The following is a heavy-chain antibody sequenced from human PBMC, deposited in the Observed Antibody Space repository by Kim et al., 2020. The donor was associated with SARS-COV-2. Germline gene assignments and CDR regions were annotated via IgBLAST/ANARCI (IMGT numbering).Heavy chain of an antibody. V-gene: IGHV3-9*01. Sequence: GGSLRLSCAASGFIFDDYAMHWVRQAPGKGLEWVSSISWNSGSIGYADSVKGRFTISRDNAKNSLYLQMNSLRTEDTALYYCAKEYQTLRLGIAPFDYWGQGTLVTVFS. D-gene: IGHD6-13*01. CDR3: AKEYQTLRLGIAPFDY. J-gene: IGHJ4*02. CDR2: ISWNSGSI. CDR1: GFIFDDYA.